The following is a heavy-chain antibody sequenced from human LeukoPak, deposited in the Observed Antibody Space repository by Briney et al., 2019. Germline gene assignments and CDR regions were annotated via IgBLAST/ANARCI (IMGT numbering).Heavy chain of an antibody. V-gene: IGHV1-3*01. CDR1: GYTFTSYA. D-gene: IGHD2-15*01. CDR3: ARDPTVVVVAATPHAFDI. CDR2: INAGKGNT. J-gene: IGHJ3*02. Sequence: ASVKVSCKASGYTFTSYAMHWVRQAPGQRLEWMGWINAGKGNTKYSQKFQGRVTITADKSTSTAYMELRSLRSEDTAVYYCARDPTVVVVAATPHAFDIWGQGTMVTVSS.